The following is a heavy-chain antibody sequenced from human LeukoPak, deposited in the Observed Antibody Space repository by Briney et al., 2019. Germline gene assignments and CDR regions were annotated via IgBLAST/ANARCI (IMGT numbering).Heavy chain of an antibody. D-gene: IGHD2-2*01. Sequence: ASVKVSCKASGYTFTSYYMHWVRQAPGQGLEWMGIINPSGGSTSYAQKLQGRVTMTRDTSTSTVYMELSSLTSEDTAVYYCATNPPAAASPYYYYMDVWGKGTTVTVSS. CDR1: GYTFTSYY. V-gene: IGHV1-46*01. CDR2: INPSGGST. CDR3: ATNPPAAASPYYYYMDV. J-gene: IGHJ6*03.